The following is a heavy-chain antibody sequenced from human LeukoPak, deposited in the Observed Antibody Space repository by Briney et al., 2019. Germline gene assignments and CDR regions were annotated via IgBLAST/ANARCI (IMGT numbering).Heavy chain of an antibody. CDR2: ITSTSSYI. J-gene: IGHJ5*02. V-gene: IGHV3-21*01. Sequence: PGGSLRLSCEASGFIFSTYWMSWVRQAPGKGLEWVSSITSTSSYIYYADSVKGRFTISRDNAKNSLYLQMNSLRAEDTAVYYCARDDGGYCSSTSCYLGWFDPWGQGTLVTVSS. CDR1: GFIFSTYW. D-gene: IGHD2-2*03. CDR3: ARDDGGYCSSTSCYLGWFDP.